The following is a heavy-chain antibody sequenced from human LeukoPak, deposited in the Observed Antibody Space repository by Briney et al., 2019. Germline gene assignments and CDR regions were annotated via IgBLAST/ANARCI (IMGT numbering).Heavy chain of an antibody. V-gene: IGHV4-31*03. J-gene: IGHJ3*02. CDR3: ARDQGYYDSSGSDGAFYI. D-gene: IGHD3-22*01. CDR2: IYYSGST. Sequence: SETLSLTCTVSGGSISSGGYYWSWIRQHPGKGLEWIGYIYYSGSTYYNPSLESRATISVDTSKNQFSLKLSSVTAADTAVYYCARDQGYYDSSGSDGAFYIWGQGTMVTVSS. CDR1: GGSISSGGYY.